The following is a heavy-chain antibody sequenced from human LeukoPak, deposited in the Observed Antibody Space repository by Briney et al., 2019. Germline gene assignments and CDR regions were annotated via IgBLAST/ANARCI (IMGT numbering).Heavy chain of an antibody. D-gene: IGHD2/OR15-2a*01. Sequence: ASVKVSCKASAYTFTSYYIHWVRQAPGQGLEWMGIINPSDNSTSYAQKFQGRVTMTSDTSTSTVYMELSSLRSEDTAVYYCARGIWGLPFDYWGQGTLVTVSS. V-gene: IGHV1-46*01. CDR2: INPSDNST. CDR1: AYTFTSYY. CDR3: ARGIWGLPFDY. J-gene: IGHJ4*02.